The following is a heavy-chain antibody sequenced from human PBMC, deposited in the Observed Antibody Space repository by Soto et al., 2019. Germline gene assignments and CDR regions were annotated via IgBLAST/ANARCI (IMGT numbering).Heavy chain of an antibody. Sequence: GGSLRLSCAASGFTFSSYGMHWVRQAPGKGLEWVAVISYDGSNKYYADSVKGRFTISRDNSKNTLYLQMNSLRAEDTAVYYCAKDLRTFRTAAGKGAHWFDPWGQGTLVTVSS. CDR2: ISYDGSNK. J-gene: IGHJ5*02. CDR3: AKDLRTFRTAAGKGAHWFDP. V-gene: IGHV3-30*18. D-gene: IGHD6-19*01. CDR1: GFTFSSYG.